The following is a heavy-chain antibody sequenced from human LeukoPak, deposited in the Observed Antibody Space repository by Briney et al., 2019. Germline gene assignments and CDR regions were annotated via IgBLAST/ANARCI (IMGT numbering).Heavy chain of an antibody. Sequence: GGSLRLSCAASGFTVKNYAMTWVRQAPGKGLEWVSLISGNAATTYYADSVKGRFIVSRDNSRPTLYLQMNSLRAEDTALYYCLRKDAQHLAFPLGVFDVWGQGTTVTVS. D-gene: IGHD3-3*02. CDR1: GFTVKNYA. J-gene: IGHJ3*01. CDR2: ISGNAATT. CDR3: LRKDAQHLAFPLGVFDV. V-gene: IGHV3-23*01.